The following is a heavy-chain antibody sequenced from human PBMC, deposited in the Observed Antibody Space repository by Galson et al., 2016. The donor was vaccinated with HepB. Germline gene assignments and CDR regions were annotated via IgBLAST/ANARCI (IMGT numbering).Heavy chain of an antibody. V-gene: IGHV1-3*01. Sequence: SVKVSCKASGYTFSSYAMHWVRQAPGQRLEWMGWINAGNGNTKYSQKFQGRVTITRDTSARTAYMELSSLRSEDTAVYYCATQLLGTWTSTLVLKRTYCGGDCYPTVGVLDIWGPGTMVTVSS. CDR1: GYTFSSYA. CDR3: ATQLLGTWTSTLVLKRTYCGGDCYPTVGVLDI. D-gene: IGHD2-21*01. CDR2: INAGNGNT. J-gene: IGHJ3*02.